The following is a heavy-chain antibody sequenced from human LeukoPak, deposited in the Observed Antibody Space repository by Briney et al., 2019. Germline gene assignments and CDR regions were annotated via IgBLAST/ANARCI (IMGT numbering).Heavy chain of an antibody. V-gene: IGHV3-7*01. J-gene: IGHJ4*02. Sequence: GGSLRLSCAASGFTFSSYWMNWVRQAPGKGLEWVANIKQDGSERYSVDSLKGRFTISRDNAKNSLYLQMNSLRAEDTAVYYCARDPPFIIGTTFFDYWGQGTLVTVSS. CDR2: IKQDGSER. D-gene: IGHD1-20*01. CDR1: GFTFSSYW. CDR3: ARDPPFIIGTTFFDY.